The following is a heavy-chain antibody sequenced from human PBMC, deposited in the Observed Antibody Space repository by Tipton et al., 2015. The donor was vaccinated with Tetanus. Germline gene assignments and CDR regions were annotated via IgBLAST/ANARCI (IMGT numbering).Heavy chain of an antibody. D-gene: IGHD2-21*02. Sequence: SLRLSCAASGFTLRTYSMNWVRQAPGKGLEWVSYISRSSSTIYYAESVKGRFTISRDNAKNSLYLQMISLRAEDTAVYSCARGMAEASNCGGDCYSDYWGQGTLVTVSS. V-gene: IGHV3-48*01. J-gene: IGHJ4*02. CDR2: ISRSSSTI. CDR3: ARGMAEASNCGGDCYSDY. CDR1: GFTLRTYS.